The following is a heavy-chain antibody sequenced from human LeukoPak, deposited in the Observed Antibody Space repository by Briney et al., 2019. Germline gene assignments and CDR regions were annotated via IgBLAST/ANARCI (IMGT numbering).Heavy chain of an antibody. CDR3: ARDRRSVIAAAVY. D-gene: IGHD6-25*01. CDR1: GFTFSDYY. Sequence: RGSLRLSCAASGFTFSDYYMSWIRQAPGKGLEWVSYISSSGSTIYYADSVKGRFTISRDNAKNSLYLQMNSLRAEDTAVYYCARDRRSVIAAAVYWGQGTLVTVSS. V-gene: IGHV3-11*01. J-gene: IGHJ4*02. CDR2: ISSSGSTI.